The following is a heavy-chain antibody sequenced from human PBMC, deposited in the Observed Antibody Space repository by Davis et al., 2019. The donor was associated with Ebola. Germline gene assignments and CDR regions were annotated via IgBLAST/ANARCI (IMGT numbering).Heavy chain of an antibody. CDR2: IRGNGNT. CDR1: GFTLSGNA. V-gene: IGHV3-23*05. CDR3: ARRADY. J-gene: IGHJ4*02. Sequence: PGGSLRLSCAASGFTLSGNAITWVRQSPGRGLEWVADIRGNGNTYYADSVKGRFTISRDNAKNSLYLQMNSLRAEDTAVYYCARRADYWGQGTLVTVSS.